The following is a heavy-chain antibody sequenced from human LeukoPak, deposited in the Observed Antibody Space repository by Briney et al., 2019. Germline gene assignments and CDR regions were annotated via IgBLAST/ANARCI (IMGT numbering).Heavy chain of an antibody. J-gene: IGHJ4*02. CDR3: ARVRGYDILTGYPYYFDY. V-gene: IGHV1-18*01. CDR2: ISAYNGNT. Sequence: ASVKVSCKASGYTFTSYGISWVRQAPGQGLEWMGWISAYNGNTNYAQKLQGRVTMTTDTSTSTAYMELRSLRSDDTAVYYCARVRGYDILTGYPYYFDYWGQGTLVTVSP. CDR1: GYTFTSYG. D-gene: IGHD3-9*01.